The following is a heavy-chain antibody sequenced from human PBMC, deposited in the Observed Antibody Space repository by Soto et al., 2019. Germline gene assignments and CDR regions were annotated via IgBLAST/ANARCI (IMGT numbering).Heavy chain of an antibody. V-gene: IGHV3-48*04. CDR1: GFSLSDYA. CDR2: TSSDSRTI. Sequence: GGSLRLSCVASGFSLSDYAVNWVRQAPGKGLEWVSFTSSDSRTIYYADSVEGRFTVSRDNARNSLYLQMNSLRAEDAAVYYCAKSRGYDSSYYYYYGMDVWGQGTTVTVS. CDR3: AKSRGYDSSYYYYYGMDV. J-gene: IGHJ6*02. D-gene: IGHD5-12*01.